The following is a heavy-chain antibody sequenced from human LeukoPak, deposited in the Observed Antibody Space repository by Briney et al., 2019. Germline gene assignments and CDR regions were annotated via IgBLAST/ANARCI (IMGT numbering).Heavy chain of an antibody. CDR2: ISSGGSTI. D-gene: IGHD6-6*01. CDR3: ARSSYSSSSSV. Sequence: GGSLRLSCAASGFTFSDYYMSWIRQAPGKGLEWVSYISSGGSTIYYADSVKGRFTISRDNAKNSLYLQMNSLRAEDTAVYYCARSSYSSSSSVWGQGTMVTVSS. J-gene: IGHJ3*01. V-gene: IGHV3-11*01. CDR1: GFTFSDYY.